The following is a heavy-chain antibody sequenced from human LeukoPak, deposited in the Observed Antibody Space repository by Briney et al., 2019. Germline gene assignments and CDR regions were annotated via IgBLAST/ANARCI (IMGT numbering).Heavy chain of an antibody. J-gene: IGHJ4*02. V-gene: IGHV3-11*04. CDR3: ARSILPAANAIDY. CDR1: GFTFSDYY. CDR2: ISSSGSTI. Sequence: GGSLRLSCAASGFTFSDYYMNWIRQAPGKGLEWVSYISSSGSTISYADSVKGRFTVSRDNAKNSLYLQMNSLRAEDTAVYYCARSILPAANAIDYWGQGTLVTVSS. D-gene: IGHD2-2*01.